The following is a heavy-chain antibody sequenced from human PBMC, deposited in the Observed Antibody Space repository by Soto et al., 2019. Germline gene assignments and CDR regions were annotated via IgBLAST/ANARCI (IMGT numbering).Heavy chain of an antibody. D-gene: IGHD4-17*01. J-gene: IGHJ5*02. CDR2: IYWDDDK. CDR3: AHSSDYGELNWFDP. CDR1: GFSLSTSGVG. V-gene: IGHV2-5*02. Sequence: HIHFSRSGPTLVKPTQALTLTCTFSGFSLSTSGVGVGWIRQPPGKALEWLALIYWDDDKRYSPSLKSRLTITKDTSKNQVVLTMTNMDPVDTATYYCAHSSDYGELNWFDPWGQGTLVTVSS.